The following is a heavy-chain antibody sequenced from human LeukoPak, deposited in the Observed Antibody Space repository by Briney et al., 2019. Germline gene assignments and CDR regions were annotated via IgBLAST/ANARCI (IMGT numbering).Heavy chain of an antibody. CDR2: IRTDGTI. Sequence: GGSLRLSCEASGFTSFSFPMNWVRQAPGRGLEWVSHIRTDGTITYADSVKGRFTISRDDAKTSVYLQMNSLRDEDTAIYYCARDNIWAFDIWGQGTMVTVSS. CDR3: ARDNIWAFDI. D-gene: IGHD2/OR15-2a*01. CDR1: GFTSFSFP. V-gene: IGHV3-69-1*01. J-gene: IGHJ3*02.